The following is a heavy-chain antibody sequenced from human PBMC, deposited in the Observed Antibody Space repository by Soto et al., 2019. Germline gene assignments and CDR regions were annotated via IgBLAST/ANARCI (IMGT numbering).Heavy chain of an antibody. CDR2: IWYDGSNK. Sequence: GGSLRLSCAASGFTFSSYGRHWVRQAPGKGLEWVAVIWYDGSNKYYADSVKGRFTISRDNSKNTLYLQMNSLRAEDTAVYYCARDSNYDSSGYLLYYYYYGMDVWGQGTTVTVYS. CDR1: GFTFSSYG. CDR3: ARDSNYDSSGYLLYYYYYGMDV. V-gene: IGHV3-33*01. J-gene: IGHJ6*02. D-gene: IGHD3-22*01.